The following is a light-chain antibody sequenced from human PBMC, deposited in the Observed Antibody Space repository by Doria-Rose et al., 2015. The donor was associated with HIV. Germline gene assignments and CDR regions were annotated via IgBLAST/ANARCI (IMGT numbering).Light chain of an antibody. CDR3: HQYGTSWT. CDR2: DGS. CDR1: QSFSSTY. J-gene: IGKJ1*01. V-gene: IGKV3-20*01. Sequence: EIVLTQSPGTLSLSPGERATLSCRASQSFSSTYLAWYQQRPGQDPSLLIYDGSTRATGITDRFSASGSGTDFTLTINRLEPEDFALYYCHQYGTSWTFGQGTKVEI.